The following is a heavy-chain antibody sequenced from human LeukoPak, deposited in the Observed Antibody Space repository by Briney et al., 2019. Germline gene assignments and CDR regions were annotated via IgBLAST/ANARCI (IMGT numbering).Heavy chain of an antibody. Sequence: GGSLRLSCAASGFTFSDYYMSWIRQAPGKGLEWVSVIYSGGSTYYADSVKGRFTISRDNSKNTLYLQMNSLRAEDTAVYYCARDRMVRGVIPPYYYYYGMDVWGKGTTVTVSS. D-gene: IGHD3-10*01. J-gene: IGHJ6*04. V-gene: IGHV3-53*01. CDR1: GFTFSDYY. CDR2: IYSGGST. CDR3: ARDRMVRGVIPPYYYYYGMDV.